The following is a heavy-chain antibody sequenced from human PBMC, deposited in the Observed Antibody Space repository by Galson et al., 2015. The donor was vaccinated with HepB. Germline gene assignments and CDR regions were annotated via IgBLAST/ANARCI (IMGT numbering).Heavy chain of an antibody. CDR2: ISSSGNTI. D-gene: IGHD3-9*01. CDR3: ASYPGYFPGN. J-gene: IGHJ4*02. V-gene: IGHV3-48*03. CDR1: GFTFSSYE. Sequence: SLRLSCAASGFTFSSYEMNWVRQAPGRGLEWVSYISSSGNTIYYADSVKGRFTISRDNAKNSLSLQMNSLRSEDTAVYYCASYPGYFPGNWGQGTLVTVSS.